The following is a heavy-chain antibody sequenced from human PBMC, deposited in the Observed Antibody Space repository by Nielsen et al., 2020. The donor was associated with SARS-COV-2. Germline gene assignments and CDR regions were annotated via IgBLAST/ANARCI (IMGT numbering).Heavy chain of an antibody. J-gene: IGHJ6*02. CDR2: VSGSGGGT. Sequence: GESLKISCAASGFTFSSYGMHWVRQAPGKGLEWVSGVSGSGGGTYYTDSVKGRFTVSRDNSKNTLHLQMSSLRAEDTATYYCARNRGYGGTSGSRYAMDVWGQGTTVIVSS. V-gene: IGHV3-23*01. D-gene: IGHD5-12*01. CDR3: ARNRGYGGTSGSRYAMDV. CDR1: GFTFSSYG.